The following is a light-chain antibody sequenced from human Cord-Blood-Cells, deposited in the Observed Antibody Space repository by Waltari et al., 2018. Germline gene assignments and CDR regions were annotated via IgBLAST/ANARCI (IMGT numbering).Light chain of an antibody. CDR3: QQYGSSPWT. V-gene: IGKV3-20*01. Sequence: EIVFTQSPGTLSLSPGERATLSCRASQSVSSSYLAWYQQKPGQAPRLLIYGASSRATGIPDRFSGSGSATDFTLTISRLEAEDFAVYYCQQYGSSPWTFGQGTKVEIK. CDR1: QSVSSSY. J-gene: IGKJ1*01. CDR2: GAS.